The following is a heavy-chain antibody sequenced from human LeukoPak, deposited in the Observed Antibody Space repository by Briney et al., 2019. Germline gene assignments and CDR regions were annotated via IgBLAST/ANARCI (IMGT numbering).Heavy chain of an antibody. Sequence: PGGSLRPSCAASGFTFSSYGMHWVRQAPGKGLEWVAFIRYDGSNKYYADSVKGRFTISRDNSKNTLYLQMNSLRAEDTAVYYCAKDKYCSGGSCYSGAFDIWGQGTMVTVSS. CDR3: AKDKYCSGGSCYSGAFDI. V-gene: IGHV3-30*02. J-gene: IGHJ3*02. D-gene: IGHD2-15*01. CDR2: IRYDGSNK. CDR1: GFTFSSYG.